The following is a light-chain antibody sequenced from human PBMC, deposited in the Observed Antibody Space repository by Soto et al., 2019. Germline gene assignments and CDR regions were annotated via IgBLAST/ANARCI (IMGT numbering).Light chain of an antibody. CDR2: DAS. V-gene: IGKV3-11*01. CDR3: QQRRNWQLT. Sequence: ETVLTQSPATLSLSPGERATLSCRASQSVSSYLAWYQQKPGQAPRLLIYDASNRATGIPARFSGSGSGTDFTLTISSLEPADFAVYDCQQRRNWQLTFGGGTKVDI. CDR1: QSVSSY. J-gene: IGKJ4*01.